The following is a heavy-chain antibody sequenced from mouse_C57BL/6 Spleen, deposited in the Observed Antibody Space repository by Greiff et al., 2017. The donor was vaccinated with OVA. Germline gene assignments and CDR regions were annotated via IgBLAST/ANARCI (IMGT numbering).Heavy chain of an antibody. D-gene: IGHD1-1*01. CDR3: ARWGSSWAMDY. V-gene: IGHV1-80*01. CDR1: GYAFSSYW. Sequence: VQLQQSGAELVKPGASVKISCKASGYAFSSYWMNWVKQRPGKGLEWIGQIYPGDGDTNYNGKFKGKATLTADKSSSTAYMQLSSLTSEDSAVYFCARWGSSWAMDYWGQGTSVTVSS. J-gene: IGHJ4*01. CDR2: IYPGDGDT.